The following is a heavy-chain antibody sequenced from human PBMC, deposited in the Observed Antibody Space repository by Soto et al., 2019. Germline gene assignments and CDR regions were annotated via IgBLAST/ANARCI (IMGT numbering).Heavy chain of an antibody. J-gene: IGHJ4*02. CDR1: GCIFIAAW. CDR2: IKANIDGLTT. CDR3: AADTPGFGEGEFEY. D-gene: IGHD2-21*01. V-gene: IGHV3-15*01. Sequence: PGGSVRHSGESSGCIFIAAWRTWHRHVPVKGLKSVAIIKANIDGLTTHYAESVKGRVSVSRDDSKNMVYVQMNSLKSEDTAVYYCAADTPGFGEGEFEYWGQGTQVTVSS.